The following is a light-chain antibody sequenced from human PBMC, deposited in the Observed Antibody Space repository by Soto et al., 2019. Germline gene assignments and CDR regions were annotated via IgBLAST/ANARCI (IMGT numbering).Light chain of an antibody. CDR2: RNN. V-gene: IGLV1-40*01. CDR3: AARDDSLNAVI. J-gene: IGLJ2*01. CDR1: SSNIGADYD. Sequence: QSVLTQPPSVSGAPGQRVTISCTGSSSNIGADYDVHWYRQLPGTSPKLLIYRNNQRPSGVPDRFSGSKSGTSASLAISGLQSEDEADYYCAARDDSLNAVIFGGGTKLTVL.